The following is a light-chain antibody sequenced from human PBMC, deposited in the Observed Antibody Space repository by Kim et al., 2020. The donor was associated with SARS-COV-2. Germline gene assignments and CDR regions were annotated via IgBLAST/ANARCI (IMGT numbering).Light chain of an antibody. J-gene: IGLJ3*02. CDR2: QDS. CDR3: QAWDSSTDWV. Sequence: VAPGQTATITCSGDKVGDKYACWYQQKPGQSPVLVIYQDSKRPSGIPERFSGSNSGNTATLTISGTQAMDEADYYCQAWDSSTDWVFGGGTKVTVL. CDR1: KVGDKY. V-gene: IGLV3-1*01.